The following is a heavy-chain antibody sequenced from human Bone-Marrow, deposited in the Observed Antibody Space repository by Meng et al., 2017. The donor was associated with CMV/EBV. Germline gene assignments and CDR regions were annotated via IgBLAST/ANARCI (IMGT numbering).Heavy chain of an antibody. D-gene: IGHD6-19*01. V-gene: IGHV3-21*01. CDR1: GFTFSSYS. CDR2: ISSSSSYI. J-gene: IGHJ4*02. CDR3: ARAIGLGY. Sequence: GESLKISCAASGFTFSSYSMNWVRQAPGKGLEWVSSISSSSSYIYYADSVKGRFTISRDNAKKSLYLQMNSLRDEDSAVYYCARAIGLGYWGQGTMVTVSS.